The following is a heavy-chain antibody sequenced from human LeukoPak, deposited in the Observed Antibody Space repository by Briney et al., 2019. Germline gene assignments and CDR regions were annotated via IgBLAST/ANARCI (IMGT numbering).Heavy chain of an antibody. D-gene: IGHD4-11*01. J-gene: IGHJ5*02. CDR2: IYYSGST. CDR3: ARHDYSNYANWFDP. V-gene: IGHV4-39*01. CDR1: GRSISCSSYY. Sequence: PSETLSLTCTVSGRSISCSSYYWGWIRQPPGKGLEWIGSIYYSGSTYYNPSLKSRVTISVDTSKNQFSLKLSSVTAADTAVYYCARHDYSNYANWFDPWGQGTLVTVSS.